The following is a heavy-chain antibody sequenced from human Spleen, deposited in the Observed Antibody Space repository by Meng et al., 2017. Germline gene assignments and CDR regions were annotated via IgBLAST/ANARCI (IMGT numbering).Heavy chain of an antibody. J-gene: IGHJ4*02. Sequence: QVQLQGSGPGLVKPSQTLSLTCTVSGGSISSGGYYWSWIRQHPGKGLEWIGYIYYSGSTNYNPSLESRATISVDTSQNNLSLKLSSVTAADSAVYYCARGPTTMAHDFDYWGQGTLVTVSS. CDR3: ARGPTTMAHDFDY. CDR1: GGSISSGGYY. V-gene: IGHV4-31*03. CDR2: IYYSGST. D-gene: IGHD4-11*01.